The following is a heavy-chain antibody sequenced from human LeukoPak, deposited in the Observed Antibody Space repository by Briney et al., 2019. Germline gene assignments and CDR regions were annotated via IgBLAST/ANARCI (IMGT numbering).Heavy chain of an antibody. Sequence: PGGSLRLSCAASGFAFSSYWMSWVRQAPGKGLEWVANIKQDGSEKYYVDSVKGRFTISRDNAKNSLYLQMNSLRAEDTAVYYCARSSGRGLVIAATFDYWGQGTLLTVSS. CDR1: GFAFSSYW. J-gene: IGHJ4*02. CDR3: ARSSGRGLVIAATFDY. V-gene: IGHV3-7*01. D-gene: IGHD2-15*01. CDR2: IKQDGSEK.